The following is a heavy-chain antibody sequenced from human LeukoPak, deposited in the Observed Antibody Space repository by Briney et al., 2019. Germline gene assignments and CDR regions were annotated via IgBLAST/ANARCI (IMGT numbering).Heavy chain of an antibody. J-gene: IGHJ4*02. V-gene: IGHV3-11*04. Sequence: PGGSLRLSCAASGFTFSDYYMSWIRQAPGKGLEGVSYISSSGSTIYYADSVKGRFTISRHNDKNSLYLQMNSLRAEDTAVYYCAREDKVDTAMEFYFDYWGQGTLVTVSS. CDR2: ISSSGSTI. D-gene: IGHD5-18*01. CDR3: AREDKVDTAMEFYFDY. CDR1: GFTFSDYY.